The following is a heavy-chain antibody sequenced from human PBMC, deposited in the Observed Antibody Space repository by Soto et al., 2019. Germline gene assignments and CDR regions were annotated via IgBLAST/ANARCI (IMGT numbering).Heavy chain of an antibody. CDR2: ISSNGGST. CDR3: APSGRSYYNVPFDY. V-gene: IGHV3-64*01. J-gene: IGHJ4*02. Sequence: GGSLRLSCAASGFTFSSYAMHWVRQAPGKGLEYVSAISSNGGSTYYANSVKGRFTISRDNAKNPLYLQMNSLRAEDTAVYYCAPSGRSYYNVPFDYWGQGTLVTVSS. D-gene: IGHD3-10*01. CDR1: GFTFSSYA.